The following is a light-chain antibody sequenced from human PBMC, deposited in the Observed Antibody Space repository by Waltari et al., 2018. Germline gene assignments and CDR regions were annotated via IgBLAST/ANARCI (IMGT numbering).Light chain of an antibody. V-gene: IGKV3-11*01. J-gene: IGKJ4*01. CDR1: KIVGTN. CDR3: QQRYKWPHS. Sequence: EMVLNQSPATLSLSAGERATLPSRASKIVGTNLAWYQKRPGQAPRLLIYDAFDRAAGVPARFSGSSSGVEFTLTISSLEPEDSGVYFCQQRYKWPHSFGGGTKVEI. CDR2: DAF.